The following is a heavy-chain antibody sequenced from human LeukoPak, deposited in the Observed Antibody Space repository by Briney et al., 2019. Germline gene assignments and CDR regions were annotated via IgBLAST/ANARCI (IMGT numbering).Heavy chain of an antibody. CDR2: INHSGST. CDR1: GDSISSYY. CDR3: ARAVEYNFWSGLQRRAATFDS. V-gene: IGHV4-34*01. J-gene: IGHJ4*02. Sequence: SETLSLTCTVSGDSISSYYWSWIRQPPGKGLEWIGKINHSGSTNYNPSLKSRVTISVDTSKNQFSLKLTSVTAADTAVYYCARAVEYNFWSGLQRRAATFDSWGQGTLVTVSS. D-gene: IGHD3-3*01.